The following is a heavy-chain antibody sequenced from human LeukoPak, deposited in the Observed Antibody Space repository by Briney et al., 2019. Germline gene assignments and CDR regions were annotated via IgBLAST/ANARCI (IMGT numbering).Heavy chain of an antibody. J-gene: IGHJ4*02. CDR2: ISYDGSNK. V-gene: IGHV3-30*18. CDR1: GFTLSSYG. Sequence: GGSLRLSCAASGFTLSSYGMHWVRQAPGKGLEWVAVISYDGSNKYYADSVKGRFTISRDNSKNTLYLQMDSLRAEDTAVYYCAKDQSGRIDYWGQGTLVTVSS. CDR3: AKDQSGRIDY. D-gene: IGHD1-1*01.